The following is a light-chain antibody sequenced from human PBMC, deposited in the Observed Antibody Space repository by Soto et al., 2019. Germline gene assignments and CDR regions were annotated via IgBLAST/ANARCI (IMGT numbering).Light chain of an antibody. CDR3: SSYAGSNNKGVV. Sequence: QSALTQPPSASGSPGQSVTISCTGTSSDIGGYNYVSWYRQHPGKAPKLMIYGVSERPSGVPDRFSGSKSGNTASLTVSGLQAEDEADYYCSSYAGSNNKGVVFGGGTKLTVL. J-gene: IGLJ2*01. CDR1: SSDIGGYNY. V-gene: IGLV2-8*01. CDR2: GVS.